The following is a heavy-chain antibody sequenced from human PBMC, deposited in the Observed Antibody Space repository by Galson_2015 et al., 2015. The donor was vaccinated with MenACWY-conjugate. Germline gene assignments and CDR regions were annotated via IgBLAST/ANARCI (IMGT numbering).Heavy chain of an antibody. Sequence: SLRLSCAASGFTFSNYWMTWVRQAPGKGLEWVASIKYDGGEKHYVDSVKGRFTISRDNAKHSLYLQLNSLRAEDTALYYCGRGDSSSSWSGSADYWGQGTLVTVSS. V-gene: IGHV3-7*03. CDR1: GFTFSNYW. J-gene: IGHJ4*02. CDR2: IKYDGGEK. CDR3: GRGDSSSSWSGSADY. D-gene: IGHD3-22*01.